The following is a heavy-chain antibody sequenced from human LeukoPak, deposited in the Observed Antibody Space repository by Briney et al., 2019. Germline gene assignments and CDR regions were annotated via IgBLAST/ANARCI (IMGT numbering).Heavy chain of an antibody. V-gene: IGHV1-18*01. J-gene: IGHJ6*03. CDR2: ISGYNGNT. CDR1: GYTFTTYN. D-gene: IGHD3-16*01. Sequence: ASVKVSCKASGYTFTTYNINWVRQAPGQGLEWMGWISGYNGNTNYAQKLQGRVTMTRNTSISTAYMELSSLRSEDTAVYYCARLGAAGDYYYYYYMDVWGKGTTVTISS. CDR3: ARLGAAGDYYYYYYMDV.